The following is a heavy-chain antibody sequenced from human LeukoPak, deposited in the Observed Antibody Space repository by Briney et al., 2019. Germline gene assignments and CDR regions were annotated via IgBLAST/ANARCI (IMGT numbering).Heavy chain of an antibody. CDR3: ARDQEAFDY. J-gene: IGHJ4*02. CDR2: IYPRDGST. CDR1: GYSFTSNY. V-gene: IGHV1-46*01. Sequence: GASGKVSCRASGYSFTSNYLHWVRRAPGQGLEWMGMIYPRDGSTSYAQKFQGRVTVTRDTSTSTVHMELSGLRSEDTAVYYCARDQEAFDYWGQGTLVTVSS.